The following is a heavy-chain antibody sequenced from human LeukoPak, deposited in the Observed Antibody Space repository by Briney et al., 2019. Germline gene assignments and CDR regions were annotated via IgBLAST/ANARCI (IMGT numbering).Heavy chain of an antibody. V-gene: IGHV1-69*06. CDR2: IIPIFGTA. CDR3: AINGDYDILTGYYH. Sequence: SVKVSCKAPGGTFSSYAISWVRQAPGQGLEWMGGIIPIFGTANYAQKFQGRVTITADKSTSTAYMELSSLRSEDTAVYYCAINGDYDILTGYYHWGQGTLVTVSS. J-gene: IGHJ4*02. CDR1: GGTFSSYA. D-gene: IGHD3-9*01.